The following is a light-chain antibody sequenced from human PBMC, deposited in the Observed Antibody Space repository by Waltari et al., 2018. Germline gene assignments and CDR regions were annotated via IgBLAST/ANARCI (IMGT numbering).Light chain of an antibody. CDR2: EVS. Sequence: QSALTQPPPASGSPGQPVTIPCPGTSSDVGGYNYVSWYQQHPGKAPKHMIYEVSKRPAVVPDLFSGSKSGNTASLTVSVLQAEDEADYYCSSYAGSNNLIFGGGTKLTVL. J-gene: IGLJ2*01. V-gene: IGLV2-8*01. CDR1: SSDVGGYNY. CDR3: SSYAGSNNLI.